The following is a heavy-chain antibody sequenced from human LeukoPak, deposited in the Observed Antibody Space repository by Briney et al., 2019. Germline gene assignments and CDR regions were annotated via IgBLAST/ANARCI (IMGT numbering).Heavy chain of an antibody. Sequence: GGSLRLSCAASGFTFSNAWMSWVRQAPGKGLEWVAVISYDGSNKYYADSVKGRFTISRDNSKNTLYLQMNSLRAEDTAVYYCAKNYDFWTGPSFDPWGQGTLVTVSS. CDR3: AKNYDFWTGPSFDP. CDR1: GFTFSNAW. D-gene: IGHD3-3*01. CDR2: ISYDGSNK. V-gene: IGHV3-30*18. J-gene: IGHJ5*02.